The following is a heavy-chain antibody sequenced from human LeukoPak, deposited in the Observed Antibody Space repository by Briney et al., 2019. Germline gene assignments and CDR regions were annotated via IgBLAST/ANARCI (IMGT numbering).Heavy chain of an antibody. CDR2: ISGSGSST. J-gene: IGHJ4*02. D-gene: IGHD6-19*01. V-gene: IGHV3-23*01. CDR1: GFTFSSNA. Sequence: GGSLRLSCAASGFTFSSNAMSWVRQAPGKGLEWVSGISGSGSSTYYADSVKGRFTISRDNSKSTLYLQMNSLRAEDTAVYYCAKDLYGSGWYYFDYWGQGTLVTVSS. CDR3: AKDLYGSGWYYFDY.